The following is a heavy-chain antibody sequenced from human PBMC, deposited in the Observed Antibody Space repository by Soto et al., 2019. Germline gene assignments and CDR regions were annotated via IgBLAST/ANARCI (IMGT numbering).Heavy chain of an antibody. D-gene: IGHD2-21*01. CDR1: GFPFSSYD. CDR2: ISSSGETV. J-gene: IGHJ6*02. CDR3: AREGFYSMDV. V-gene: IGHV3-48*03. Sequence: SLRLSCDVSGFPFSSYDMYWVRQAPGKGLEWVAYISSSGETVYYAGSVQGRFTISRDNAKKSPYLQMSSLGVEDTAIYYCAREGFYSMDVWGRGTTVTVSS.